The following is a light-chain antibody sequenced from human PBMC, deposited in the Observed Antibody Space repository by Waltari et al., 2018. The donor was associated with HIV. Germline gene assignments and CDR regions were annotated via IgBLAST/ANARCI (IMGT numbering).Light chain of an antibody. CDR3: AAWDDSLNVWV. CDR1: SSYIGRTT. J-gene: IGLJ3*02. V-gene: IGLV1-44*01. Sequence: QSVLTPPPSASGTPGQMVPISWSGGSSYIGRTTVDSYQQLPGTVPKLLIYSNDQRPSGIPDRFSGSKSGTSASLAISGLQSEDEADYYCAAWDDSLNVWVFGGGTKLTVL. CDR2: SND.